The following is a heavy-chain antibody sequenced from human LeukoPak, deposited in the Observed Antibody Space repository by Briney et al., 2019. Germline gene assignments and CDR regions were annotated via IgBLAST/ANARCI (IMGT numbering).Heavy chain of an antibody. J-gene: IGHJ4*02. CDR3: ARAGNYDILTGYLGGSGFDY. CDR2: ISSSGSTI. D-gene: IGHD3-9*01. Sequence: PGGSLRLSCAASGFTFSDYYMSWIRQAPGKGLEWVSYISSSGSTIYYADSVKGRFTISRDNAKNSLYLQMNSLRAEDTAVYYCARAGNYDILTGYLGGSGFDYWGQGTLVTVSS. CDR1: GFTFSDYY. V-gene: IGHV3-11*01.